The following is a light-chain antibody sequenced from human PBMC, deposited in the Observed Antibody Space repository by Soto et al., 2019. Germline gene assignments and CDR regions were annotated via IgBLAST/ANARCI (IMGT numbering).Light chain of an antibody. Sequence: QSVLTQPASVSGSPGQSITISCTGTSSDVGANNFVSWYQQHPGKAPKLMICEVSNWPSGVSNRFSGSKSGNTASLTISGLQAEDEADYYCNSYTNTGARVFGTGTKVTVL. J-gene: IGLJ1*01. CDR2: EVS. CDR3: NSYTNTGARV. V-gene: IGLV2-14*01. CDR1: SSDVGANNF.